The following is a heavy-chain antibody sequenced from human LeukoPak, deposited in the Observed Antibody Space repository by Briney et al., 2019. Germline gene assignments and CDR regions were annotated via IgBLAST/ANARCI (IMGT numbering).Heavy chain of an antibody. J-gene: IGHJ4*02. D-gene: IGHD5-18*01. Sequence: PGGSLRLSCAASGFTFSSYEMNWVRQAPGTGLEWASYISSSGSTIYYADSVKGRFTISRDNAKNSLYLQMNSLRAEDTAVYYCARDSSSTQQLWFVYWGQGTLVTVSS. CDR2: ISSSGSTI. CDR1: GFTFSSYE. CDR3: ARDSSSTQQLWFVY. V-gene: IGHV3-48*03.